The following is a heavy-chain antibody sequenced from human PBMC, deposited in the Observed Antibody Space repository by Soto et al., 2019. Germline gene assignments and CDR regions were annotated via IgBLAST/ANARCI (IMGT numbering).Heavy chain of an antibody. Sequence: EVQLVESGGGLVQPGGSLRLSCAASGYTFSSQWMYWIRQVPGKGLVWVSRINADVSSTSYTVFVEGRFTISRDNDENTLYLQMNSLRAEDTAVYYCVRGASFDYWGQGTLVTVSS. CDR3: VRGASFDY. J-gene: IGHJ4*02. V-gene: IGHV3-74*01. CDR2: INADVSST. CDR1: GYTFSSQW.